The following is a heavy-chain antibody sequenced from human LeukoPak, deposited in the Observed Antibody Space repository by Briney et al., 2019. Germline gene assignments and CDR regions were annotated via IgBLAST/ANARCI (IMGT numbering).Heavy chain of an antibody. CDR1: GFTISRHW. CDR3: ARAPYYESSGPL. J-gene: IGHJ4*02. CDR2: IRQDGLEK. V-gene: IGHV3-7*04. Sequence: GGSLRLSCAASGFTISRHWMSWVRQAPGKGLEWVANIRQDGLEKYYVASVQGRFTISRDNAKNSLYLQMNSLKADDTAVYYCARAPYYESSGPLWGQGTLVSVSS. D-gene: IGHD3-22*01.